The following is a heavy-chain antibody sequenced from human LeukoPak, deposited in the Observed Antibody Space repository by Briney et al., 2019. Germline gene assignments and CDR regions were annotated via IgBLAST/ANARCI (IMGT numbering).Heavy chain of an antibody. Sequence: SVKVSCKASGGTFSSYAISWVRQAPGQGLEWMGKIIPIFGTANYAQKFQGRVTITTDESTSTAYMELSSLRSEDTAVYYCARNQEDYGDYKYYYYMDVWGKGTTVTVSS. J-gene: IGHJ6*03. CDR1: GGTFSSYA. V-gene: IGHV1-69*05. CDR2: IIPIFGTA. CDR3: ARNQEDYGDYKYYYYMDV. D-gene: IGHD4-17*01.